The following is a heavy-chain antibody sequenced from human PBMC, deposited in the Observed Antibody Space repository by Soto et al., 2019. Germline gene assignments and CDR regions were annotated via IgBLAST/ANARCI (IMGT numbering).Heavy chain of an antibody. CDR3: ATSIAASGPYYYYGMDV. V-gene: IGHV6-1*01. CDR1: GDSVSSNSAA. J-gene: IGHJ6*02. Sequence: SQTLSLTCAISGDSVSSNSAAWNWIRQSPSRGLEWLGRTYYRSKWYNDYAVSVKSRVTINPDTSKNQFSLQLNSVTPEDTAVYYCATSIAASGPYYYYGMDVWGQRTTVTVSS. D-gene: IGHD6-6*01. CDR2: TYYRSKWYN.